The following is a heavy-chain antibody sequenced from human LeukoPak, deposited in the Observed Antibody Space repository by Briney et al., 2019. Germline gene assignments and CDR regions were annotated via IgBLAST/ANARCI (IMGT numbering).Heavy chain of an antibody. D-gene: IGHD7-27*01. V-gene: IGHV4-39*02. CDR3: ARDTGERWFDP. CDR2: IYYSGST. Sequence: PSETLSLTCTVSGGSISSSSYYWGWIRQPPGKGLKWIGSIYYSGSTYYNPSLKSRVTISVDTSKNQFSLKLSSVTAADTAVYYCARDTGERWFDPWGQGTLVTVSS. CDR1: GGSISSSSYY. J-gene: IGHJ5*02.